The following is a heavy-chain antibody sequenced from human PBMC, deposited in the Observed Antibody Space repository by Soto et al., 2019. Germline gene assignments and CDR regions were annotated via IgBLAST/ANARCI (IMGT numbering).Heavy chain of an antibody. V-gene: IGHV2-5*02. CDR3: ARSLWFGELH. Sequence: QITLKESGPTLVKPTQTLTLTCSFSGFSLSTTGVGVGRIRKSPGKALEWLAIIYWDNDKRYSQSLKSRVTITKDTSKNQVVLTVTNMDPVDTGTYYCARSLWFGELHWGQGALVTVSS. J-gene: IGHJ4*02. CDR1: GFSLSTTGVG. D-gene: IGHD3-10*01. CDR2: IYWDNDK.